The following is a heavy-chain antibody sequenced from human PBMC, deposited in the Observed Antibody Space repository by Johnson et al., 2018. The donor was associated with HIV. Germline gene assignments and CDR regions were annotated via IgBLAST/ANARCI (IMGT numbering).Heavy chain of an antibody. V-gene: IGHV3-21*05. D-gene: IGHD2-15*01. CDR2: ISGSGIDI. CDR1: GFTFSSYA. CDR3: AKRGGYCSGGACPHVFEF. Sequence: EVQLVESGGGVVQPGRSLRLSCAASGFTFSSYAMHWVRQAPGKGLEWVSYISGSGIDIYYADSVKGRFTISRDNAKNSLYLQMNSLRAEDTALYYCAKRGGYCSGGACPHVFEFWGQGTMVTVSS. J-gene: IGHJ3*01.